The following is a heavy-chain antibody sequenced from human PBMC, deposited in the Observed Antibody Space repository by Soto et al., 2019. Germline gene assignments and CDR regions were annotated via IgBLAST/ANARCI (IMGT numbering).Heavy chain of an antibody. J-gene: IGHJ4*02. Sequence: QVQLVESGGGVVQPGRSLRLSCAASGFTFSSYGMHWVRQAPGKGLEWVAVIWSDGSNKYYADSVKGRFTISRDNSKNTLYLQMNSLRAEDTAVYYCASGVPGQWLGNFDYWGQGTLVTVSS. D-gene: IGHD6-19*01. CDR3: ASGVPGQWLGNFDY. CDR1: GFTFSSYG. V-gene: IGHV3-33*01. CDR2: IWSDGSNK.